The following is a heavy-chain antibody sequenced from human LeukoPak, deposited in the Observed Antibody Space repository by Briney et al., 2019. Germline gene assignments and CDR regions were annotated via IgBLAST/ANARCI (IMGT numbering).Heavy chain of an antibody. CDR2: ISGRGGST. CDR1: GFTFSSYV. Sequence: GGSLRLSCAVSGFTFSSYVMSWVRQAPGKGLEWVSNISGRGGSTFYADPVKGRFTISRDISTNIVYLQMDSLRVDDTAVYYCARHIDSSHYPFDYWGQGTLVTVSS. J-gene: IGHJ4*02. D-gene: IGHD6-13*01. CDR3: ARHIDSSHYPFDY. V-gene: IGHV3-23*01.